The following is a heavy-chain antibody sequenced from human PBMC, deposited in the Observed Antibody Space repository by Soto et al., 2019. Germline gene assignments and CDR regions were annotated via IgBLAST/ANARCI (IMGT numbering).Heavy chain of an antibody. V-gene: IGHV4-31*03. J-gene: IGHJ5*01. CDR1: GGTVRKYGHL. CDR3: ATDCGGPLLNGFDS. D-gene: IGHD2-8*01. CDR2: STCTGVT. Sequence: SLSLTCTVSGGTVRKYGHLWVRNRQRPGRGLEWIGYSTCTGVTYYSPSLQSRIFISVDTSNNQYLLTLNSVTAADTADYYCATDCGGPLLNGFDSWGHGTLVTVSS.